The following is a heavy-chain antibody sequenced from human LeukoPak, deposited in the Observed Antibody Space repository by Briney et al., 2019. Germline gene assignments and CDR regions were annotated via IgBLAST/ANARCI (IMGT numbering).Heavy chain of an antibody. CDR1: GYTFTGYY. V-gene: IGHV1-2*02. J-gene: IGHJ4*02. D-gene: IGHD3-16*01. CDR3: ATQRGSYLWGTDFDY. Sequence: GASVKVSCKASGYTFTGYYMHWVREAPGQGLEWMGWINPNCGDTKYSQKFQGRVTMTRDTSIRTAYMELTRLRSDDTAVYYCATQRGSYLWGTDFDYWGQGTLVTVSS. CDR2: INPNCGDT.